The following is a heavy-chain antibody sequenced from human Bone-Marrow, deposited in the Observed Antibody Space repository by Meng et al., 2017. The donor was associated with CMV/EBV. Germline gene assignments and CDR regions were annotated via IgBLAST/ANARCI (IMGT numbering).Heavy chain of an antibody. V-gene: IGHV3-21*01. CDR3: ASPYCSSTSCYHYYYGMDV. D-gene: IGHD2-2*01. Sequence: GESLKISCAASGFTFSSYSMNWVRQAPGKGLEWVSSIGSSSSYIYYADSVKGRFTISRDNAKNSLYLQMNSLRAEDTAVYYCASPYCSSTSCYHYYYGMDVWGQGTTVTVSS. J-gene: IGHJ6*02. CDR1: GFTFSSYS. CDR2: IGSSSSYI.